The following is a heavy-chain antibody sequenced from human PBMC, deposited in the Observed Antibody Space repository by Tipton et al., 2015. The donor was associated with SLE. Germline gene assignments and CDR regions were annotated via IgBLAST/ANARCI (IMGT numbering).Heavy chain of an antibody. CDR1: GFTFSSYA. CDR3: ARGLGDYGFDY. D-gene: IGHD4-17*01. V-gene: IGHV3-30*04. J-gene: IGHJ4*02. CDR2: ISYDGSNK. Sequence: SLRLSCAASGFTFSSYAMHWVRQAPGKGLEWVAVISYDGSNKYYADSVKGRFTISRDNSKNTLYLQMNSLRAEDTAVYYCARGLGDYGFDYWGQGTLVTVSS.